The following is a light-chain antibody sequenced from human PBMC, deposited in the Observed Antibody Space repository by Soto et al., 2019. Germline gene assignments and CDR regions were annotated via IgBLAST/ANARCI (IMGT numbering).Light chain of an antibody. J-gene: IGKJ1*01. CDR2: DAS. V-gene: IGKV1-5*01. Sequence: DIQVNQSPSTLSASVGDRVTFTCRASQSISSWLAWYQQKPGRAPKLLIYDASTLESGVPSRFSGSGSGTEFTLTISRLQPDDFATYCCQQYNTYPWTFGQGTKVDIK. CDR3: QQYNTYPWT. CDR1: QSISSW.